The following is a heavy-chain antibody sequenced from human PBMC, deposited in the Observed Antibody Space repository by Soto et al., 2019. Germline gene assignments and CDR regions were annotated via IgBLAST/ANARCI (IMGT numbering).Heavy chain of an antibody. V-gene: IGHV1-46*01. Sequence: QVHLVQSGAEVKKPGASVKVSCKASRYTFTNYYIHWVRQAPGQGLEWLGIIRPSGGRTEYAQRFQGRVTMTRDTSTRTVYMELTSLTSEDTAVYYCAREPNESYYFDYWGQGTLVTVSS. J-gene: IGHJ4*02. CDR2: IRPSGGRT. CDR1: RYTFTNYY. CDR3: AREPNESYYFDY. D-gene: IGHD5-18*01.